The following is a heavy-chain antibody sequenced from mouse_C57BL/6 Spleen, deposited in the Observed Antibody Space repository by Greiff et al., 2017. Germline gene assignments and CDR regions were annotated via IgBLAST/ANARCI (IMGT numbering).Heavy chain of an antibody. CDR1: GFTFSDYY. J-gene: IGHJ4*01. D-gene: IGHD2-1*01. Sequence: EVHLVESEGGLVQPGSSMKLSCTASGFTFSDYYMAWVRQVPEKGLEWVANINYDGSSTYYLDSLKSRFIISRDNAKNILYLQMSSLKSEDTATYYCAREGGNYDAMDYWGQGTSVTVSS. CDR2: INYDGSST. CDR3: AREGGNYDAMDY. V-gene: IGHV5-16*01.